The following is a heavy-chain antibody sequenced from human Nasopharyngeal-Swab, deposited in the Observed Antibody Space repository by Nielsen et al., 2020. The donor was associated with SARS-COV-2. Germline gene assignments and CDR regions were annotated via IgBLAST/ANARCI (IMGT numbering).Heavy chain of an antibody. CDR3: ARDEAVAQLSYYGMDV. V-gene: IGHV3-33*01. D-gene: IGHD6-19*01. J-gene: IGHJ6*02. CDR2: IWYDGSNT. CDR1: GFTFSSYG. Sequence: GESLKISCAASGFTFSSYGMHWVRQAPGKGLEWVAVIWYDGSNTYCADSVKGRFTISRDNSKNTLYLQMNSLRAEDTAVYYCARDEAVAQLSYYGMDVWGQGTTVTVSS.